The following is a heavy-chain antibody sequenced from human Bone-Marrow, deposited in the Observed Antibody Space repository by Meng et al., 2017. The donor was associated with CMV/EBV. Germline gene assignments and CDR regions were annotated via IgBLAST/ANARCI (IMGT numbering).Heavy chain of an antibody. Sequence: GESLKISCAASGFTFSSYAMHWVRQAPGKGLEWVAVISYDGSNKYYADSVKGRFTISRDNSKNTLYLQMNSLRAEDTAVYYCATGWFDPWAQGTLVTFSS. CDR3: ATGWFDP. V-gene: IGHV3-30-3*01. CDR1: GFTFSSYA. J-gene: IGHJ5*02. CDR2: ISYDGSNK.